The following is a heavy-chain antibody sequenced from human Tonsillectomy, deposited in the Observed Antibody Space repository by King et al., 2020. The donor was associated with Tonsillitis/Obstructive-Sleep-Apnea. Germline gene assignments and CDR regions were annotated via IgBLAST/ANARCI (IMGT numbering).Heavy chain of an antibody. V-gene: IGHV4-31*03. D-gene: IGHD1-26*01. CDR2: IYYSGST. CDR1: GGSISSGGYY. Sequence: PLQESGPGLVKPSQTLSLTCTVSGGSISSGGYYWTWIRQHPGKGLEWIGYIYYSGSTYYNPSLKSRVTISVDTSKNQFSLKLSSVTAADTAVYYCARDPVGATTNFDYWGQGTLVTVSS. CDR3: ARDPVGATTNFDY. J-gene: IGHJ4*02.